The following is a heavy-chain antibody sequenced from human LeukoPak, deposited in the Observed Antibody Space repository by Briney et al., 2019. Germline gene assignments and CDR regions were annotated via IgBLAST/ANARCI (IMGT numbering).Heavy chain of an antibody. J-gene: IGHJ4*02. Sequence: KPGGSLRLSCAASGFTFSDYYMSWIRQAPGKGLEWVSYISSSGSTIYYADSVKGRFTISRDNAKNSLYLQMNSLGAEDTAVYYCASRYGSGSYYPFDYWGQGTLVTVSS. CDR2: ISSSGSTI. CDR3: ASRYGSGSYYPFDY. V-gene: IGHV3-11*01. D-gene: IGHD3-10*01. CDR1: GFTFSDYY.